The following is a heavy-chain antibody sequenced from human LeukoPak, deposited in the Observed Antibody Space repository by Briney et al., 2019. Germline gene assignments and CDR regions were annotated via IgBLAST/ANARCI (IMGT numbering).Heavy chain of an antibody. D-gene: IGHD4-17*01. CDR1: GYTFTSYY. Sequence: ASVKVSCKASGYTFTSYYMHWVRQAPGQGLEWMGIINPSGGSTSYAQKFQGRVTTTRDTSTSTVYMELSSLRSEDTAVYYCARDQGSGYGDYGSADFDYWGQGTLVTVSS. J-gene: IGHJ4*02. V-gene: IGHV1-46*01. CDR3: ARDQGSGYGDYGSADFDY. CDR2: INPSGGST.